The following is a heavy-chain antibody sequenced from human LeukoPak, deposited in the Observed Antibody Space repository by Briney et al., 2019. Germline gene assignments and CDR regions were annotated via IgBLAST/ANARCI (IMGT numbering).Heavy chain of an antibody. J-gene: IGHJ5*02. CDR2: MYYTGDT. CDR3: ARDRGHYSSSWYTWFDP. Sequence: SETLSLTCTVSGGSISSRTYFWGWIRQPPGGSLEWIGSMYYTGDTYYNPSLNGRVAMSIDTSNNQFSLKLSSLTAADTAVYYCARDRGHYSSSWYTWFDPWGQGILVTVSS. D-gene: IGHD6-13*01. CDR1: GGSISSRTYF. V-gene: IGHV4-39*07.